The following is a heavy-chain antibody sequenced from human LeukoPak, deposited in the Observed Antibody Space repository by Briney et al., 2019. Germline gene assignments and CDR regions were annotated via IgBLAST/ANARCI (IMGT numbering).Heavy chain of an antibody. D-gene: IGHD3-10*01. V-gene: IGHV1-69*13. J-gene: IGHJ6*02. Sequence: GASVKVSCKASGGTFSSYAISWVRQAPGQGLEWMGGIIPIFGTANYAQKFQGRVTITADESTSTAYMELSSLRSGDTAVYYCARDVQGVADVWGQGTTVTVSS. CDR2: IIPIFGTA. CDR1: GGTFSSYA. CDR3: ARDVQGVADV.